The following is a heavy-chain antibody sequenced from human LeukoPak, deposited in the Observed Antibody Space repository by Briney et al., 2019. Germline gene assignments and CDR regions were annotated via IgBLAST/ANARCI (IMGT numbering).Heavy chain of an antibody. Sequence: GGSLRLSCAASGFTFSAYAMHWVRQAPGKGLEWVVVISYDGSNKCSADSVKGRITISRDNSKNTLYLQMNSLRAEDTAVYYCARVPHSTSSGRYFDYWGQGTLVTVSS. D-gene: IGHD3-22*01. CDR1: GFTFSAYA. J-gene: IGHJ4*02. CDR2: ISYDGSNK. CDR3: ARVPHSTSSGRYFDY. V-gene: IGHV3-30*01.